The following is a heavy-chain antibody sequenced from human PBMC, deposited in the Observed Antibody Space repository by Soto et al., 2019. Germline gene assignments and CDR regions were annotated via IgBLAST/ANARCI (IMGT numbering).Heavy chain of an antibody. J-gene: IGHJ5*01. Sequence: SETLSLTCAVSGVSIHNSHSFWGWIRQPPGKGLEFIANVYYSGGAHYNPSFKSRVTISVDTATNQVSLRMSSVTTADTAVYFCGRVVEGATRHTDFDSWGQGTLVTVSS. CDR1: GVSIHNSHSF. CDR3: GRVVEGATRHTDFDS. V-gene: IGHV4-39*01. CDR2: VYYSGGA. D-gene: IGHD2-21*01.